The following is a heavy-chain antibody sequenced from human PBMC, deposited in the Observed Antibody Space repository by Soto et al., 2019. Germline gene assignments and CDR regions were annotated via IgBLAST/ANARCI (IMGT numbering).Heavy chain of an antibody. J-gene: IGHJ4*02. CDR3: AAESYYESNGTKGRID. Sequence: SETLSLTCTVSGGSISSYYWSWIRQPPGKGLEWIGYIYYSGSTNYNPSLKSRVTISVDTSKNQFSLKLSSVTAADTAVYYCAAESYYESNGTKGRIDWGQGTLVTVSS. CDR2: IYYSGST. CDR1: GGSISSYY. D-gene: IGHD3-22*01. V-gene: IGHV4-59*01.